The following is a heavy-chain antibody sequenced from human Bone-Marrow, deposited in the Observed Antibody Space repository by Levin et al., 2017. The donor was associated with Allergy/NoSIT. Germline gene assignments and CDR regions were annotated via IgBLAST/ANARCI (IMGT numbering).Heavy chain of an antibody. V-gene: IGHV3-11*01. J-gene: IGHJ5*02. CDR1: GFTFSDYY. CDR2: ISSSGSTI. D-gene: IGHD2-15*01. CDR3: ARALVVVVARKVGGWFDP. Sequence: GGSLRLSCAASGFTFSDYYMSWIRQAPGKGLEWVSYISSSGSTIYYADSVKGRFTISRDNAKNSLYLQMNSLRAEDTAVYYCARALVVVVARKVGGWFDPWGQGTLVTVSS.